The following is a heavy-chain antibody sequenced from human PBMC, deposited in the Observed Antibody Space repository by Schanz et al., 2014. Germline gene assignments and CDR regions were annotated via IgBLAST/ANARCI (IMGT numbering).Heavy chain of an antibody. CDR1: GFSFGTYA. J-gene: IGHJ4*02. Sequence: PGGSLRLSCAASGFSFGTYAMSWVRQAPGKGLLWVSSISGTGGDDTYYADSVKGRFTISRDNSKNTLYLQLNSLRAEDTAVYYCARDFHGYGPHLDYWGQGSLVTVSS. D-gene: IGHD5-12*01. V-gene: IGHV3-23*01. CDR2: ISGTGGDDT. CDR3: ARDFHGYGPHLDY.